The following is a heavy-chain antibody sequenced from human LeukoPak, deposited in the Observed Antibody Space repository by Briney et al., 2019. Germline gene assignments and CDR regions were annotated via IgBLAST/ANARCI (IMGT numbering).Heavy chain of an antibody. Sequence: PGGSLRLSCAASGFTFSSYSMNWVRQAPGKGLEWLSGISGRGTNTYYAAPVKGRFTISRDNSKNTLYLQMSSLRAEDTALYYCAKDAYIISTISAFDIWGQGTLVTVSS. CDR2: ISGRGTNT. J-gene: IGHJ3*02. D-gene: IGHD5/OR15-5a*01. CDR3: AKDAYIISTISAFDI. CDR1: GFTFSSYS. V-gene: IGHV3-23*01.